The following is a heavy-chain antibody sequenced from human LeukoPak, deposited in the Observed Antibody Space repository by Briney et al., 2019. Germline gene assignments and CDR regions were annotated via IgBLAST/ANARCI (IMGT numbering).Heavy chain of an antibody. D-gene: IGHD3-10*01. J-gene: IGHJ4*02. Sequence: GGSLRLPCAASGFTFITYGMHWVRQAPGKGLEWVAVIWNDGSQKYYADSVKGRFPISKDNSRNTLNLQMDSLRAEDTAVYYCARWGSGGLTLDYWGQGTLVTVSS. V-gene: IGHV3-33*01. CDR3: ARWGSGGLTLDY. CDR2: IWNDGSQK. CDR1: GFTFITYG.